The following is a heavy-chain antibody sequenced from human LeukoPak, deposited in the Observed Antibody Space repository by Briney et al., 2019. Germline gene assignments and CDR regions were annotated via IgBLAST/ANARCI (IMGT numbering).Heavy chain of an antibody. V-gene: IGHV3-21*04. CDR1: GFTFSSYS. CDR3: ARDPITMMDRDY. D-gene: IGHD3-22*01. J-gene: IGHJ4*02. CDR2: ISSSSSYI. Sequence: GGSLRLSCAASGFTFSSYSMNWVRQAPGKGLEWVSSISSSSSYIYYADSVKGRFTISRDNAKNSLYLQMNSLRAEDTAVYYCARDPITMMDRDYWGQGTLVTVSS.